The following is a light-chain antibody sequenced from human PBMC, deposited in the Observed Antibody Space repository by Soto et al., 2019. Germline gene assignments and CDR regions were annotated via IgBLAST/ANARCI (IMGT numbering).Light chain of an antibody. Sequence: QSALTQPPSASGSPGQSVTISCTGTSSDVGGYNYVSWYQQHPGKAPKLMIYEVSNRPSGVPDRFSGSKSGNTASLTVSGLQAEDEADYYCSSYGGSNNVVFGTGTKITVL. V-gene: IGLV2-8*01. CDR3: SSYGGSNNVV. J-gene: IGLJ1*01. CDR1: SSDVGGYNY. CDR2: EVS.